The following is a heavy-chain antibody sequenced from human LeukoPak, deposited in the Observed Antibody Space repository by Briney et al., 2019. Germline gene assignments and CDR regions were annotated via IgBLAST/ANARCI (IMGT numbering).Heavy chain of an antibody. V-gene: IGHV3-30-3*01. CDR1: GFTFSSYA. J-gene: IGHJ4*02. CDR3: ASSSDSSGYPFDY. Sequence: GRSLRLSCAASGFTFSSYAMHWVRQAPGKGLEWVAVISYDGGNKYYADSVKGRFTISRDNSKNTLYLQMNSLRAEDTAVYYCASSSDSSGYPFDYWGQGTLVTVSS. CDR2: ISYDGGNK. D-gene: IGHD3-22*01.